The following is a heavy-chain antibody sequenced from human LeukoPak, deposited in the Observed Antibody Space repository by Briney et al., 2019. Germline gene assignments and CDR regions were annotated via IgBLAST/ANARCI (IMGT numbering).Heavy chain of an antibody. V-gene: IGHV4-34*01. Sequence: PSETLSLTCAVYGGSFSGYYWSWIRQPPGKGLEWIGEINHSGSTNYNPSLKSRVTISVDTSKNQFSLKLSSVTAADTAVYYCARRYYDSSGFDAFDIWGQGTMVTVSS. CDR1: GGSFSGYY. D-gene: IGHD3-22*01. J-gene: IGHJ3*02. CDR2: INHSGST. CDR3: ARRYYDSSGFDAFDI.